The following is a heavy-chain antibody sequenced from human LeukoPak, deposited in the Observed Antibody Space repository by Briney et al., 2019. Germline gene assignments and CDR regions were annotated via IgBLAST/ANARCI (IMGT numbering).Heavy chain of an antibody. V-gene: IGHV3-21*01. J-gene: IGHJ3*02. Sequence: PGGSPRLSCAASGFTFSSYSMNWVRQAPGKGLEWVSSISSSSSYIYYADSVKGRFTISRDNAKNSLYLQMNSLRAEDTAVYYCARDRGIFFLLTSHPRATDAFDIWGQGTMVTVSS. CDR1: GFTFSSYS. D-gene: IGHD1-26*01. CDR3: ARDRGIFFLLTSHPRATDAFDI. CDR2: ISSSSSYI.